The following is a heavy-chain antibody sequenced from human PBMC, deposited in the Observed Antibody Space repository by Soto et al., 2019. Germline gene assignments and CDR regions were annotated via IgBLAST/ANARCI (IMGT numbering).Heavy chain of an antibody. J-gene: IGHJ4*02. CDR2: IYYRGTT. D-gene: IGHD1-1*01. V-gene: IGHV4-61*08. Sequence: QVQLQESGPRLAKPSESLSLTCSVSGASLTRGGYYWSWGRQPPGRQLEWIGSIYYRGTTNYNPSLTGRVTISEDTYTNLVSVTVKSVTAAATAVYFCARANCVSCPFDLWGQGTLVTVSS. CDR1: GASLTRGGYY. CDR3: ARANCVSCPFDL.